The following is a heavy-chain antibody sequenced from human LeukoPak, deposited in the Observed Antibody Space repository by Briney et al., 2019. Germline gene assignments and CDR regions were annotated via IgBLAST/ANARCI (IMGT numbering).Heavy chain of an antibody. Sequence: GESLKISRKGSGYSFTSYWIGWVRQMPGKGLEWMGIIYPGDSDTRYSPSFQGQVTISADKSISTAYLQWSSLKASDTAMYYCATLPRDEVLAVDAFDIWGQGTMVTVSS. CDR2: IYPGDSDT. CDR1: GYSFTSYW. CDR3: ATLPRDEVLAVDAFDI. V-gene: IGHV5-51*01. J-gene: IGHJ3*02. D-gene: IGHD6-19*01.